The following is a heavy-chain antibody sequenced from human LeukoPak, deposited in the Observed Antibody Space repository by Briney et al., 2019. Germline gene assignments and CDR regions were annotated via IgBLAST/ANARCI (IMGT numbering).Heavy chain of an antibody. V-gene: IGHV3-30*02. Sequence: PGGSLRLSCAASGFTFSSYGMHWVRQAPGKGLEGVAFIRYDGSNKYYADSVKGRFTISRDNSKNTLYLQMNSLRAEDTAVYYCAKGFIGRYSYGYRFDYWGQGTLVTVSS. D-gene: IGHD5-18*01. CDR1: GFTFSSYG. CDR3: AKGFIGRYSYGYRFDY. J-gene: IGHJ4*02. CDR2: IRYDGSNK.